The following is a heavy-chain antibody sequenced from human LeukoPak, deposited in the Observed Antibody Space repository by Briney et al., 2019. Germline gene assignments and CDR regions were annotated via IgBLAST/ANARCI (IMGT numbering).Heavy chain of an antibody. CDR2: IRYDGSNK. Sequence: PGGSLRHSCAASGFTFSSYGMHWVRQAPGKGLQWVAFIRYDGSNKYYADSVKGRFTISRDNSTTTLYLQMNSLRAEDTAVYYCAKAISAYYYYYYMDGWGKGTTVTISS. D-gene: IGHD6-25*01. V-gene: IGHV3-30*02. J-gene: IGHJ6*03. CDR1: GFTFSSYG. CDR3: AKAISAYYYYYYMDG.